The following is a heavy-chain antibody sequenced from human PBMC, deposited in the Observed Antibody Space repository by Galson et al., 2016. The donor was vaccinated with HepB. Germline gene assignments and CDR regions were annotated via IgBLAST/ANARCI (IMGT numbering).Heavy chain of an antibody. V-gene: IGHV6-1*01. CDR3: SYGFDI. D-gene: IGHD3-10*01. J-gene: IGHJ3*02. CDR2: TYYRSKWYN. CDR1: GDSVPSNSAA. Sequence: CAISGDSVPSNSAAWNWIRQYASRGLEWLGGTYYRSKWYNDYAASVKSRITINPDPSKNEFSLQLNSVTPEDKAVYYCSYGFDIWGQGTMVTVSS.